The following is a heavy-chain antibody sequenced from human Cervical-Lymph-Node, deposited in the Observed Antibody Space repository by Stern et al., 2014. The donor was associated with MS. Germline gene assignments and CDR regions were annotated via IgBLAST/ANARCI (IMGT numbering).Heavy chain of an antibody. D-gene: IGHD6-19*01. Sequence: QVQLVESGGGLVKPGGSLRLSCAASGFSFSDYYMSWIRQAPEKGLEWVTYISGSDSYTNYVDPVKGRFTISRDNTKNSLYLQMNSLSAEDTAVYYCARGYSSGWYAGSDYWGQGSLVTVSS. J-gene: IGHJ4*02. CDR2: ISGSDSYT. CDR3: ARGYSSGWYAGSDY. CDR1: GFSFSDYY. V-gene: IGHV3-11*06.